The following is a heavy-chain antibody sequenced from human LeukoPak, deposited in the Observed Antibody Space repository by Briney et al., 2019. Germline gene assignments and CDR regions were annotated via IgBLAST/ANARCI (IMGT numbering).Heavy chain of an antibody. CDR3: ARCPRRLCSSTSCYRGKYNWFDP. CDR1: GGSFSGYY. J-gene: IGHJ5*02. Sequence: SETLSLTCAVYGGSFSGYYWSWIRQPPGKGLEWIGEINHSGSTNYNPSLKSRVTISVDTSKNQFSLKLSSVTAADTAVYYCARCPRRLCSSTSCYRGKYNWFDPWGQGTLVTVSS. V-gene: IGHV4-34*01. D-gene: IGHD2-2*01. CDR2: INHSGST.